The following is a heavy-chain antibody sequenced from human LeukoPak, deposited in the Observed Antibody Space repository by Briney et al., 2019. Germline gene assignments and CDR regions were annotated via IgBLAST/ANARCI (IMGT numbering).Heavy chain of an antibody. CDR1: GGSISSSSYY. V-gene: IGHV4-39*01. Sequence: PSETLSLTCTVSGGSISSSSYYWGWIRQPPGKGLEWIGSIYYSGSTNYNPSLKSRVTISVDTSKNQFSLKLSSVTAADTAVYYCARHGGAYGDYWYYFDYWGQGTLVTVSS. CDR2: IYYSGST. CDR3: ARHGGAYGDYWYYFDY. J-gene: IGHJ4*02. D-gene: IGHD4-17*01.